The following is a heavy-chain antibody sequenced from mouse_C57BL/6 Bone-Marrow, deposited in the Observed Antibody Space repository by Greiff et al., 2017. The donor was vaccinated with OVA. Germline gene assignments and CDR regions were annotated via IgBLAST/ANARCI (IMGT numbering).Heavy chain of an antibody. D-gene: IGHD2-10*01. Sequence: QVQLQQPGAELAKPGASVKMSCKASGYTFTSYWIPWVKQRPGQGLEWIGDIYPGSGSTNYNQKFKGKATLTVDTSSNTAYMQLSSLTSEDSAVYYCARAYYGRRNWYFDVWGKGTTVTVSS. CDR2: IYPGSGST. CDR1: GYTFTSYW. CDR3: ARAYYGRRNWYFDV. J-gene: IGHJ1*03. V-gene: IGHV1-55*01.